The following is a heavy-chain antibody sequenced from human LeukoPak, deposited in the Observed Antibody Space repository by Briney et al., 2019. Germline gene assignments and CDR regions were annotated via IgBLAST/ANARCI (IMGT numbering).Heavy chain of an antibody. D-gene: IGHD1-26*01. CDR1: GFTFTDWY. CDR3: VKSAGRNGGN. CDR2: ISSSSSDT. J-gene: IGHJ4*02. Sequence: GGSLRLSRAASGFTFTDWYMSWIRQAPGKGLQWLSYISSSSSDTSYADSVRGRFTISRDNAKKSVYLQMNSLRAEDTAIYYCVKSAGRNGGNWGQGTLVTVSS. V-gene: IGHV3-11*06.